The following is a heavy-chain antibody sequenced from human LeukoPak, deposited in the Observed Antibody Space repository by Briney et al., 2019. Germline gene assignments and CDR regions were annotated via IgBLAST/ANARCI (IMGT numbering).Heavy chain of an antibody. J-gene: IGHJ3*02. CDR2: INPNSGGT. CDR1: GYTFTGYY. Sequence: ASVKVSCKASGYTFTGYYMHWVRQAPGQGLEWMGWINPNSGGTNYAQKFQGRVTMTRDTSTSTAYMELRRLRSDATAVYYCARDYYYDILTGGPDAFDIWGQGTMVTVSS. CDR3: ARDYYYDILTGGPDAFDI. D-gene: IGHD3-9*01. V-gene: IGHV1-2*02.